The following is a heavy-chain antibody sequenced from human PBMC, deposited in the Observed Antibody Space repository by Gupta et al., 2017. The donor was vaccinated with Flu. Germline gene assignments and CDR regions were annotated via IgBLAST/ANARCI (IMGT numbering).Heavy chain of an antibody. CDR2: ISRSTSTI. CDR1: GFTFSSYS. J-gene: IGHJ4*02. CDR3: ARGSEAGSSLFDY. V-gene: IGHV3-48*02. D-gene: IGHD6-19*01. Sequence: EVQLVESGGGLVQPGGSLRLTCAASGFTFSSYSMNWVRQAPGKGLEWVSYISRSTSTIYYADSVKGRFTISRDNAKNSLYLQMNSLRDEDTAVYYCARGSEAGSSLFDYWGQGTLVTVSS.